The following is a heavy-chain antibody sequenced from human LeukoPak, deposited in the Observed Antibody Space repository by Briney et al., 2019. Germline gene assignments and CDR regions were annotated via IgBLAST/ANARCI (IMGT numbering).Heavy chain of an antibody. CDR3: AKDTDSSGSDAFDI. Sequence: GGPLRLSCEVSGFDFSTYSMNWVRQAPGKGLEWVSSISGSSTYKFYADSVKGRFTISRDNAKNSLYLQMNSLRAEDTALYYCAKDTDSSGSDAFDIWGQGTMVTVSS. V-gene: IGHV3-21*04. J-gene: IGHJ3*02. D-gene: IGHD3-22*01. CDR2: ISGSSTYK. CDR1: GFDFSTYS.